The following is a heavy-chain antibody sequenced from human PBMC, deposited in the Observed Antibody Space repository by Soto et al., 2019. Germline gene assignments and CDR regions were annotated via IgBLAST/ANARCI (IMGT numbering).Heavy chain of an antibody. J-gene: IGHJ3*02. CDR3: AQVPGYYDSSGYYRYDAFDI. Sequence: PGGSLRLSCAASGFTFSSYGMHWVRQAPGKGLEWVAVISYDGSNKYYADSVKGRFTISRDNSKNTLYLQMNSLRAEDTAVYYCAQVPGYYDSSGYYRYDAFDIWGQGTMVTVS. D-gene: IGHD3-22*01. CDR1: GFTFSSYG. V-gene: IGHV3-30*18. CDR2: ISYDGSNK.